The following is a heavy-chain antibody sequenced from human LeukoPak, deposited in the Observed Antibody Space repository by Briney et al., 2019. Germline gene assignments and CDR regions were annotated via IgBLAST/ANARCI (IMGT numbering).Heavy chain of an antibody. CDR3: AKDDAWIRFGE. CDR1: GFTFSSYT. J-gene: IGHJ4*02. D-gene: IGHD3-10*01. CDR2: ISPSGDIK. V-gene: IGHV3-23*01. Sequence: GGSLRLSCAASGFTFSSYTMNWVRQAPGKGLEWVSGISPSGDIKYYADSVKGRFTISRDNSKKTLYLEVSRLTGEDTAVYYCAKDDAWIRFGEWSQGTLVTVSS.